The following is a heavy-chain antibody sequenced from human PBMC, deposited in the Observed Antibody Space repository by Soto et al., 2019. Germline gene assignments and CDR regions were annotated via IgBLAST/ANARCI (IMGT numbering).Heavy chain of an antibody. Sequence: EVQLVESGGGLIQPGGSLRLSCAASGFTVSSNYMSWVRQAPGKGLEWVSVIYSGGSTYYADSVKGRFTISRDNSKNTLYLQMNSLRAEDTAVYYCARGRRYSYGSSYFDYWGQGTLVTVSS. V-gene: IGHV3-53*01. D-gene: IGHD5-18*01. CDR3: ARGRRYSYGSSYFDY. J-gene: IGHJ4*02. CDR1: GFTVSSNY. CDR2: IYSGGST.